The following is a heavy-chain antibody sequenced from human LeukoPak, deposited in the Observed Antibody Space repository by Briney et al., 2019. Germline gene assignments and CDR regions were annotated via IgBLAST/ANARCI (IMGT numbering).Heavy chain of an antibody. CDR1: GGSISSSSYY. V-gene: IGHV4-39*01. Sequence: PSETLSLTRTVSGGSISSSSYYWGPIRQPPGKGLEWIGSIYYSGSTYYNPSLKGRVTISLDTSKNQFSLKLSSVTAADTAVYYCARHYGGNSGAFDIECRGTGVPVSS. CDR2: IYYSGST. J-gene: IGHJ3*02. CDR3: ARHYGGNSGAFDI. D-gene: IGHD4-23*01.